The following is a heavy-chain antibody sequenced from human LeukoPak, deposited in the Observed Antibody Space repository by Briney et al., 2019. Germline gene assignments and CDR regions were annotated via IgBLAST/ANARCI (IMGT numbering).Heavy chain of an antibody. CDR1: GYTLTSSA. CDR2: IVVGSGNT. J-gene: IGHJ4*02. CDR3: AADPHRGVGQEYYFDY. V-gene: IGHV1-58*02. D-gene: IGHD3-10*01. Sequence: TSVKVSRKASGYTLTSSAMQGVRQARAQRRECIGWIVVGSGNTNYAQKFQERVTITRDMSTSTAYMELSSLRSEDTAVYYCAADPHRGVGQEYYFDYWGQGPLVTVSS.